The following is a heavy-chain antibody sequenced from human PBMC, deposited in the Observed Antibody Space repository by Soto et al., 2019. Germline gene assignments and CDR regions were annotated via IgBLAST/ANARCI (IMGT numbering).Heavy chain of an antibody. CDR1: GFTFSGYE. D-gene: IGHD3-3*01. V-gene: IGHV3-48*03. CDR2: ISGSGSTI. Sequence: PGGSLRLSCAASGFTFSGYEMNWVRQGPGQGLEWVSYISGSGSTIYYAYSVKGRFTISRDNAKDSLYLQMNSLRAEDTAGYYCAREGVVFGVIIRTTMDVWGQGTTVSVSS. CDR3: AREGVVFGVIIRTTMDV. J-gene: IGHJ6*01.